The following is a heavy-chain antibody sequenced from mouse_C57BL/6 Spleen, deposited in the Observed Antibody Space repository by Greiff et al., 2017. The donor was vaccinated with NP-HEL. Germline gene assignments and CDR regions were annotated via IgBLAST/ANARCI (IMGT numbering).Heavy chain of an antibody. J-gene: IGHJ4*01. V-gene: IGHV1-39*01. CDR1: GYSFTDYN. CDR2: INPNYGTT. D-gene: IGHD2-5*01. Sequence: EVKLQESGPELVKPGASVKISCKASGYSFTDYNMNWVKQSNGKSLEWIGVINPNYGTTSYNQKFKGKATLTVDQSSSTAYMQLNSLTSEDSAVYYCAIYSNYVLFYAMDYWGQGTSVTVSS. CDR3: AIYSNYVLFYAMDY.